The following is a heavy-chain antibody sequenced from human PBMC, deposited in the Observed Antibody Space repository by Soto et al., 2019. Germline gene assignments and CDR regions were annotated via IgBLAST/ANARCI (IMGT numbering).Heavy chain of an antibody. Sequence: QVQLVQSGADVKKPGASVKVSCKASGGTFSSYAISWVRQAPGQGLEWMGGIIPIFGTANYAQKFQGRVTITADESTGTGYMELSSLRSEDTAVYYCARGYYYDSSGQTGVFDYWGQGTLVTVSS. V-gene: IGHV1-69*13. D-gene: IGHD3-22*01. CDR1: GGTFSSYA. J-gene: IGHJ4*02. CDR2: IIPIFGTA. CDR3: ARGYYYDSSGQTGVFDY.